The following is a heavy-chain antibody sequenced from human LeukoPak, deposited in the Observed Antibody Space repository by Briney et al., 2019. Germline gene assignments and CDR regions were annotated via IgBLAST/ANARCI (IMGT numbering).Heavy chain of an antibody. Sequence: SETLSLTCAVYGGSFSGYYWSWIRQPPGKGLEWIGEINHSGSTNYNPSLKSRVTISVDTSKNQFSLKLSSVTAADTAVYYCARPPQHRYCSSTSCPKDYYMDVWGKGTTVTVSS. CDR3: ARPPQHRYCSSTSCPKDYYMDV. CDR1: GGSFSGYY. J-gene: IGHJ6*03. V-gene: IGHV4-34*01. D-gene: IGHD2-2*01. CDR2: INHSGST.